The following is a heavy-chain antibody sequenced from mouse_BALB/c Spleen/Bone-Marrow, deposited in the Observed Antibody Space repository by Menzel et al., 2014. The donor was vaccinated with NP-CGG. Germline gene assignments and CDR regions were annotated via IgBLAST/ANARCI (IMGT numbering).Heavy chain of an antibody. Sequence: VQRVESGPGLVAPLQSLSITCTVSGFSLTSYGVHWVRQPPGKGLEWLGVIWAGGSTNYNSALMSRLSISKDNSKSQVFLKMNSLQTDDTAMYYCARYYGSSQAWFAYWGQGTLVTVSA. V-gene: IGHV2-9*02. CDR1: GFSLTSYG. CDR2: IWAGGST. CDR3: ARYYGSSQAWFAY. D-gene: IGHD1-1*01. J-gene: IGHJ3*01.